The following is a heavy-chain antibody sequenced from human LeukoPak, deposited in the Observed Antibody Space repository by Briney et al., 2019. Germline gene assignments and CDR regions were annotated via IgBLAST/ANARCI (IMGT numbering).Heavy chain of an antibody. CDR2: IYHSGSA. CDR3: ARAYCSSTSCYFDY. V-gene: IGHV4-61*08. J-gene: IGHJ4*02. D-gene: IGHD2-2*01. Sequence: SETLSLTCTVSGGSISSGGYYWSWIRQPPGKGLEWIGYIYHSGSANYNPSLKSRVTISVDTSKNQFSLKLSSVTAADTAVYYCARAYCSSTSCYFDYWGQGTLVTVSS. CDR1: GGSISSGGYY.